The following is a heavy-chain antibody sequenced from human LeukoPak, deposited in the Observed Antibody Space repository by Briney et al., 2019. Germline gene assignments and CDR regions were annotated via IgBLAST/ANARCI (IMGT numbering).Heavy chain of an antibody. V-gene: IGHV3-30*04. D-gene: IGHD3-9*01. CDR2: ISYDGSNK. J-gene: IGHJ6*03. CDR1: GFTFSSYA. CDR3: AKEYLEWFPMDV. Sequence: GSLRLSCAASGFTFSSYAMHWVRQAPGKGLEWVAVISYDGSNKYYADSVKGRFTISRDNSENTLYLQMNSLRAEDTAVYYCAKEYLEWFPMDVWGKGTKVTISS.